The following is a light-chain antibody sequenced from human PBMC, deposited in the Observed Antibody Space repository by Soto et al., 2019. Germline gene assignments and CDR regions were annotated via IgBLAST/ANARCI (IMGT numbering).Light chain of an antibody. CDR2: LAS. Sequence: DLQMTQSPSTLSASVGDRSTITCRASQSISNWLAWYQQKQGKXPKXXIYLASSLESGVPSRFSAIGSGTEGTITISNLQPDDGETYDGQQSNTYSWTFGQGTKVEI. CDR1: QSISNW. CDR3: QQSNTYSWT. V-gene: IGKV1-5*03. J-gene: IGKJ1*01.